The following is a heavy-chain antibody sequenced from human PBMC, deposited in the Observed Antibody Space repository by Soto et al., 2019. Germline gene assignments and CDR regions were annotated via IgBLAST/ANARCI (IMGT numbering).Heavy chain of an antibody. CDR1: GFTFSRYG. CDR3: ARGPQQLVGHYYYYGMDV. J-gene: IGHJ6*02. Sequence: GGSLRLSCEASGFTFSRYGMQWVRQAPGKGLEWVAVTWYDGSNKYYADSVKGRFTMSRDKSKNTLYLEMNSLRVEDTAVYYCARGPQQLVGHYYYYGMDVWGQGTTVTVSS. D-gene: IGHD6-13*01. V-gene: IGHV3-33*01. CDR2: TWYDGSNK.